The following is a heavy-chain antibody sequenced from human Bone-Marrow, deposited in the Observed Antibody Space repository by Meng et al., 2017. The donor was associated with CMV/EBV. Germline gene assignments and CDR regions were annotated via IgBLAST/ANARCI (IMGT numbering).Heavy chain of an antibody. J-gene: IGHJ6*02. D-gene: IGHD2-2*02. CDR3: AREIVVVPAAIYYYYGMDV. CDR2: ISSSGYI. Sequence: GESLKISCAASGFTFSSYSMNWVRQAPGKGLEWVSSISSSGYIHYADSVKGRFTISRDNAKSSLSLQMNSLRAEDTAVYYCAREIVVVPAAIYYYYGMDVWGQGTTVTVSS. CDR1: GFTFSSYS. V-gene: IGHV3-21*01.